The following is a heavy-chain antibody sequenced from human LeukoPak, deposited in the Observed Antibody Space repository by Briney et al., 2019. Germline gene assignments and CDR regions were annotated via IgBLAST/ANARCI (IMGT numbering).Heavy chain of an antibody. CDR3: ARALIPRYYYGGY. D-gene: IGHD3-10*01. V-gene: IGHV1-69*13. CDR2: IIPIFGTA. CDR1: GGTFSSYA. Sequence: GASVKVSCKASGGTFSSYAISWVRQAPGQGLEWMGGIIPIFGTANYAQKFQGRVTIAADESTSTAYMELSSLGSDDTAVYYCARALIPRYYYGGYRGQGTLVTVSP. J-gene: IGHJ4*02.